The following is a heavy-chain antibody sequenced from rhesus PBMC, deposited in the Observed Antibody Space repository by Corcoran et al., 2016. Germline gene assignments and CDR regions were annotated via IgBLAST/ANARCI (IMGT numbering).Heavy chain of an antibody. CDR2: IYSNTEST. CDR1: GGSISSSNW. V-gene: IGHV4S12*01. J-gene: IGHJ4*01. Sequence: QVQLQESGPGLVKPSETLSLTCAVSGGSISSSNWWSWIRHPPGKGLEWIGGIYSNTESTNYNPSLKNRVTISRDTSKNQLSLKLSSVTAADTAVYYCVRLWSWGQGVLVTVSS. D-gene: IGHD3-3*01. CDR3: VRLWS.